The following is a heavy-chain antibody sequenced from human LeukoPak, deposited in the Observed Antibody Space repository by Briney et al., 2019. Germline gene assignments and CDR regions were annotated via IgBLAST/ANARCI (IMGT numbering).Heavy chain of an antibody. CDR1: GYTFTGYY. CDR2: INPNSGGA. J-gene: IGHJ4*02. V-gene: IGHV1-2*02. Sequence: GASVKVSCKASGYTFTGYYIHWVRQAPGQGLEWVGWINPNSGGANYAQKFQGRVTMTRDTSISTAYMELSRLRSDDTAVYYCARVQGRVPAAFAIDYWGQGTLVTVSS. CDR3: ARVQGRVPAAFAIDY. D-gene: IGHD2-2*01.